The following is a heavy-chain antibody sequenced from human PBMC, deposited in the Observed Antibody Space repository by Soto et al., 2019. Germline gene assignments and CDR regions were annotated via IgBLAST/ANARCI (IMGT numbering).Heavy chain of an antibody. V-gene: IGHV1-69*06. CDR3: ARNDIVVVPAAEIYYYYGMDV. Sequence: SVKVSCKASGGTFSSYAVSWVRQAPGQGLEWMGGIIPIFGTANYAQKFQGRVTITADKSTSTAYMELSSLRSEDTAVYYCARNDIVVVPAAEIYYYYGMDVWGQGTTVTVSS. CDR1: GGTFSSYA. J-gene: IGHJ6*02. CDR2: IIPIFGTA. D-gene: IGHD2-2*01.